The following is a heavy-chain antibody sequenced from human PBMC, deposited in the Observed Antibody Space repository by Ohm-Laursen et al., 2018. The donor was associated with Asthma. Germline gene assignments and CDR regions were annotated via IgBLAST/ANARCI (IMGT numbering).Heavy chain of an antibody. CDR2: ISGGGDNT. Sequence: SLRLSCSASGFTFSSYAMSWVRQAPGKGLEWVSAISGGGDNTNYADSVKGRFTISRDESKNTLFLQMNNLRAEDGAIYYCAREWGGMDVWGQGTTVTVSS. J-gene: IGHJ6*02. CDR3: AREWGGMDV. D-gene: IGHD3-16*01. CDR1: GFTFSSYA. V-gene: IGHV3-23*01.